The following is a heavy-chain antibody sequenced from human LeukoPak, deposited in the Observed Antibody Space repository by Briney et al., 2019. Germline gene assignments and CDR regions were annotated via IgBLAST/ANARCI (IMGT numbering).Heavy chain of an antibody. CDR1: GFTFSSYE. J-gene: IGHJ4*02. Sequence: GGSLRLSCAASGFTFSSYEMNWVRQAPGTGLGWVSYISRSGSAMLYADSVKGRFTISRDNAKNSLFLQMNSLRAEDTAVYYCARDPNSGTYDPYFDYWGQGTLVTVSS. CDR3: ARDPNSGTYDPYFDY. CDR2: ISRSGSAM. D-gene: IGHD1-26*01. V-gene: IGHV3-48*03.